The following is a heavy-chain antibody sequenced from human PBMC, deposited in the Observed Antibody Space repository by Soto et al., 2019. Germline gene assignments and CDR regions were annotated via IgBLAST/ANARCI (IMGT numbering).Heavy chain of an antibody. CDR2: INPSGGTT. CDR1: GYTFTRYN. Sequence: ASVKVSCKASGYTFTRYNVHWVRQAPGQGLEWMAIINPSGGTTYYVQKFEGRVTLTTDTSTSTVYMELSSLRSDDTAVYYCARVRSGGSESFFDYWGQGSLVTVSS. D-gene: IGHD2-15*01. J-gene: IGHJ4*02. CDR3: ARVRSGGSESFFDY. V-gene: IGHV1-46*01.